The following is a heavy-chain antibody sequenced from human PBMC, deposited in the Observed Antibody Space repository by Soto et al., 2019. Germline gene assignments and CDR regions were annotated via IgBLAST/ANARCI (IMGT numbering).Heavy chain of an antibody. Sequence: GESLKISCKGSGYSCTSYWISWVRQMPGKGLEWMGRIDPSDSYTKYSPSFQGHVTISADKSISTAYLRWSSLKASDTAMYYCASNKNWNYYYGMDVWGQGTTVTVSS. CDR1: GYSCTSYW. CDR3: ASNKNWNYYYGMDV. J-gene: IGHJ6*02. CDR2: IDPSDSYT. D-gene: IGHD1-1*01. V-gene: IGHV5-10-1*01.